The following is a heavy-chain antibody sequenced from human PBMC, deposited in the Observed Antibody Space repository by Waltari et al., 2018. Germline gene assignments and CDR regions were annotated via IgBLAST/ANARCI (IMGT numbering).Heavy chain of an antibody. Sequence: EVQLVQSGAEVKKPGESLKISCQGSGYSFTNFWIGWVRQMPGKGLEWMGIIYPGDSDTRYSPSFEGQVTISADKSISTAYLHLSSLKASDTALFYCARLLESTRSFDCWGQGTLVSVSS. CDR3: ARLLESTRSFDC. J-gene: IGHJ4*02. CDR2: IYPGDSDT. V-gene: IGHV5-51*01. CDR1: GYSFTNFW.